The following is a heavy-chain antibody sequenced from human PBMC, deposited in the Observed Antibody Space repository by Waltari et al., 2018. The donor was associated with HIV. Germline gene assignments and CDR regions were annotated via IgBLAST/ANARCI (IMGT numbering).Heavy chain of an antibody. CDR1: GFTFSNYY. CDR3: ARAVYSYDGIAYRTPNNWFDP. Sequence: QVQLVQSGAEVKTPGASVKVSCKASGFTFSNYYIHWMRQAPGQGLEWMGIINPSGGGTTYAQKFQGRIAMARDTSTSTVYMELSSLRSEDTAVYYFARAVYSYDGIAYRTPNNWFDPWGQGTLVTVSS. CDR2: INPSGGGT. D-gene: IGHD3-22*01. J-gene: IGHJ5*02. V-gene: IGHV1-46*01.